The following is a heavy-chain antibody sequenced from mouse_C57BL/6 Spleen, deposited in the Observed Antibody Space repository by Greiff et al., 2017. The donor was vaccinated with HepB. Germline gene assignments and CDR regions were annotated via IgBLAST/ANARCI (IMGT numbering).Heavy chain of an antibody. V-gene: IGHV5-17*01. CDR3: ARTYARRDYYAMDY. D-gene: IGHD1-1*01. J-gene: IGHJ4*01. Sequence: DVQLVESGGGLVKPGGSLKLSCAASGFTFSDYGMHWVRQAPEKGLEWVAYISSGSSTIYYADTVKGRFTISRDNAKNTLFLQMTSLRSEDTAMYYCARTYARRDYYAMDYWGQGTSVTVSS. CDR1: GFTFSDYG. CDR2: ISSGSSTI.